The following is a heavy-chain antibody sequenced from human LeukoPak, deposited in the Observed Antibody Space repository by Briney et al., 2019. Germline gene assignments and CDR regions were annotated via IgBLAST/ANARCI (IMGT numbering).Heavy chain of an antibody. D-gene: IGHD6-19*01. CDR2: IIPIFGTA. V-gene: IGHV1-69*13. Sequence: ASVKVSCKASGGTFSSYAISWVGQAPGQGLEWMGGIIPIFGTANYAQKFQGRVTITADESTSTAYMELSSLRSEDTAVYYCARDLYSSGWPQAFDIWGQGTMVTVSS. CDR1: GGTFSSYA. J-gene: IGHJ3*02. CDR3: ARDLYSSGWPQAFDI.